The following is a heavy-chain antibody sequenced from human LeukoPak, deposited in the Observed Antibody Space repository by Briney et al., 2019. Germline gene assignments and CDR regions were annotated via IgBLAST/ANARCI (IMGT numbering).Heavy chain of an antibody. CDR3: ARGGVVVPAAIADWYFDL. D-gene: IGHD2-2*02. CDR2: ISAYNGNT. CDR1: GYTFTSYG. J-gene: IGHJ2*01. V-gene: IGHV1-18*01. Sequence: ASVKVSCKASGYTFTSYGISWVRQAPGQGLEWMGWISAYNGNTNYAQKLQGRVTMTTDTSTSTAYMELRSLRSEDTAVYYCARGGVVVPAAIADWYFDLWGRGTLVTVSS.